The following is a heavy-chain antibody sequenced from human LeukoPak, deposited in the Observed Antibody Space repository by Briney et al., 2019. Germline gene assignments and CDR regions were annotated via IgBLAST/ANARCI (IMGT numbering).Heavy chain of an antibody. D-gene: IGHD6-13*01. CDR3: ARTDRAAAGTEYYYGMDV. CDR1: GFTFSSYG. CDR2: IWYDGSNK. V-gene: IGHV3-33*01. J-gene: IGHJ6*02. Sequence: GRSLRPSCAASGFTFSSYGMHWVRQAPGKGLEWVAVIWYDGSNKYYADSVKGRFTISRDNSKNTLYLQMNSLRAEDTAVYYCARTDRAAAGTEYYYGMDVWGQGTTVTVS.